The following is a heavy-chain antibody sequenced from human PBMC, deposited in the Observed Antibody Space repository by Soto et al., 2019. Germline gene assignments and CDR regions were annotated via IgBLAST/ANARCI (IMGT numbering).Heavy chain of an antibody. V-gene: IGHV3-7*01. CDR2: IKQDGSEK. D-gene: IGHD3-3*01. CDR3: ARERGKYYDFWSGPADYYYYGMDV. J-gene: IGHJ6*02. Sequence: PGGSLRLSCAASGFTFSSYWMSWVRQAPGKGLEWVANIKQDGSEKYYVDSVKGRFTISRDNAKSSLYLQMNSLRAEDTAVYYCARERGKYYDFWSGPADYYYYGMDVWGQGTTVTVSS. CDR1: GFTFSSYW.